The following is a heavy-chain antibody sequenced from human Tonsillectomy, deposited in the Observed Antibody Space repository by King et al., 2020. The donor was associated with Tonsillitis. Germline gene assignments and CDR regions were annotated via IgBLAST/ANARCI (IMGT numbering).Heavy chain of an antibody. CDR2: IDPSDSHT. Sequence: DVQLVESGAEVKKSGESLRISCKGSAHSFTTYWISWVRQMPGKGLEWMGRIDPSDSHTKYSPSFQGHVTISADKSISTAYLQWSSLKASDTAMYYCAGSFYDILTGSPWDYWGQGTLVTVSS. CDR3: AGSFYDILTGSPWDY. D-gene: IGHD3-9*01. V-gene: IGHV5-10-1*03. J-gene: IGHJ4*02. CDR1: AHSFTTYW.